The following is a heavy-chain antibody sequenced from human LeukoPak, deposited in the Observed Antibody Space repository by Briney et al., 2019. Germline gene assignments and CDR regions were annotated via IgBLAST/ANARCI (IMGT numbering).Heavy chain of an antibody. Sequence: ASVKVSCKASGYTFTGYYMHWVRRAPGQGLEWMGWINPNSGGTNYAQKFQGRVTMTRDTSISTAYMELSRLRSDDTAVYYCARDRRRYYDSSGYRYFQHWGQGTLVTVSS. CDR3: ARDRRRYYDSSGYRYFQH. CDR1: GYTFTGYY. CDR2: INPNSGGT. J-gene: IGHJ1*01. D-gene: IGHD3-22*01. V-gene: IGHV1-2*02.